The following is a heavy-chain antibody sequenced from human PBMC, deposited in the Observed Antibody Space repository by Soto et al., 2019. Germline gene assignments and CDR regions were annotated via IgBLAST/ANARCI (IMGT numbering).Heavy chain of an antibody. CDR2: IYYSGST. J-gene: IGHJ4*02. Sequence: PSETLSLTCTVSGGSISSYYWSWIRQPPGKGLEWIGYIYYSGSTNYNPSLKSRVTISVDTSKNQFSLKLSSVTAADTAVYYCARYSGYDQDLDYWGQGTLVTVSS. CDR1: GGSISSYY. CDR3: ARYSGYDQDLDY. D-gene: IGHD5-12*01. V-gene: IGHV4-59*08.